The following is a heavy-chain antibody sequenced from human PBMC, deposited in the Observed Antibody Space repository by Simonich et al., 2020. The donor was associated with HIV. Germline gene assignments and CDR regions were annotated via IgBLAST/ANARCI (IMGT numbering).Heavy chain of an antibody. CDR2: INTNSGST. CDR3: ARAPTGNHCYCYDMDV. Sequence: QVQLVQSGAEVKKPGASEKVSCKASGYTSTDYSMTWVRQAAGQGRELVGWINTNSGSTNEAQKVKGRVTMTRDTSNSTAYMEMNRLRSDDTAVYYCARAPTGNHCYCYDMDVWGKGTTVTVSS. CDR1: GYTSTDYS. D-gene: IGHD1-1*01. V-gene: IGHV1-2*02. J-gene: IGHJ6*03.